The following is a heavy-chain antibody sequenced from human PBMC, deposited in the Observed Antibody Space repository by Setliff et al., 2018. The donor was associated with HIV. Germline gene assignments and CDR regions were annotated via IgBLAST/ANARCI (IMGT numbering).Heavy chain of an antibody. J-gene: IGHJ4*02. CDR1: GDSISSGSYY. V-gene: IGHV4-39*01. Sequence: LSLTCSVSGDSISSGSYYWSWIRLPAGKGLEWIGEINHSGSTHYNPSLKSRVTTSVDTSNNQFSLILSPVTAADTAVYYCARQTGLRGYYGSNSLYYFDYWGKGMLVTVSS. D-gene: IGHD3-10*01. CDR2: INHSGST. CDR3: ARQTGLRGYYGSNSLYYFDY.